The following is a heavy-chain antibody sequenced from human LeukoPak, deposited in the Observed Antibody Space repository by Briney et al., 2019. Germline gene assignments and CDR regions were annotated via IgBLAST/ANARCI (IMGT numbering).Heavy chain of an antibody. Sequence: PGGSLRLSCAVFGFTFDEYTMHWVRQAPGKGLEWVSAISGSGGSTYYADSVKGRFTISRDNSKNTLYLQMNSLRAEDTAVYYCAKVERAFDIWGQGTMVTVSS. CDR1: GFTFDEYT. D-gene: IGHD1-26*01. CDR2: ISGSGGST. J-gene: IGHJ3*02. CDR3: AKVERAFDI. V-gene: IGHV3-23*01.